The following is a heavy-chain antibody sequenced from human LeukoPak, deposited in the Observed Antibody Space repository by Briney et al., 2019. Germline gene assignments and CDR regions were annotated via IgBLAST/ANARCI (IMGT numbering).Heavy chain of an antibody. D-gene: IGHD6-13*01. J-gene: IGHJ4*02. V-gene: IGHV3-7*01. CDR2: INQDASVR. CDR1: GFSFSPYW. CDR3: ARDPGSSSFDL. Sequence: GGSLRLSCAASGFSFSPYWMSWVRQTPEKGLEFVANINQDASVRNYMDSLKGRCTISRDNAKKSVYLEINSLRADDTAVYYCARDPGSSSFDLWGQGALVTVSS.